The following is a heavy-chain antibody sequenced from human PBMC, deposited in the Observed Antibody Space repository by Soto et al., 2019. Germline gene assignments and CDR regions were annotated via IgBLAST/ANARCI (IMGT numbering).Heavy chain of an antibody. D-gene: IGHD2-8*01. CDR2: VYNGNT. CDR3: GRRGYCTNGVCYYGMDV. CDR1: GGSISGYY. V-gene: IGHV4-59*12. Sequence: SETLSLTCTISGGSISGYYWTWIRQSPGKGLEYIGYVYNGNTNYNPSLNSRVTISVDTSKNQFSLKLSSVTAADTAVYYCGRRGYCTNGVCYYGMDVWGQGTTVTVSS. J-gene: IGHJ6*02.